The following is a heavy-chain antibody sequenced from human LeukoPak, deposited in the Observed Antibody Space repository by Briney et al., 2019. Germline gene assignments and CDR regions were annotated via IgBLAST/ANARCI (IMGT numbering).Heavy chain of an antibody. V-gene: IGHV3-23*01. Sequence: QPGGSLRLSCAASGFTFSSYAMNWVRQAPGKGLEWVSAISGSGGSTYYADYVKGRFTISRDNSKNTLYLQMNSLRAEDTAVYYCAKVPAVRITIFGVSFDFWGQGTLVTVSS. CDR2: ISGSGGST. D-gene: IGHD3-3*01. J-gene: IGHJ4*02. CDR1: GFTFSSYA. CDR3: AKVPAVRITIFGVSFDF.